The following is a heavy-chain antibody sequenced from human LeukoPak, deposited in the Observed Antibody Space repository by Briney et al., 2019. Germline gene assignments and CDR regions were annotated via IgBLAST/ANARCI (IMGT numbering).Heavy chain of an antibody. CDR1: GFTFSSYS. CDR2: ISGTNGYI. J-gene: IGHJ4*02. Sequence: GGSLRLSCAASGFTFSSYSMNWVRQAPGKGLEWVSYISGTNGYIYYADSVRGRFTISRDNAKNSLSLKMNSLRAEDTAVYYCARGRSTWHLDYWGQGTLVTVSS. D-gene: IGHD1-26*01. V-gene: IGHV3-21*01. CDR3: ARGRSTWHLDY.